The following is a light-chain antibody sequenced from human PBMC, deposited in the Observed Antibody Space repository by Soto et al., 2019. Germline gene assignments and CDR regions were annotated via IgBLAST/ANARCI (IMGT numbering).Light chain of an antibody. CDR2: GAS. V-gene: IGKV3D-15*01. J-gene: IGKJ2*01. Sequence: EVVMTQSPATLSVSPGERATLSCRASQSVNSNLAWYQQKPGQPPRLLIYGASTRAADIPTRFSGSGSGTDFTLTISSLQSEDFAVYYCQQYDKWSLYTFGQGTKLEI. CDR1: QSVNSN. CDR3: QQYDKWSLYT.